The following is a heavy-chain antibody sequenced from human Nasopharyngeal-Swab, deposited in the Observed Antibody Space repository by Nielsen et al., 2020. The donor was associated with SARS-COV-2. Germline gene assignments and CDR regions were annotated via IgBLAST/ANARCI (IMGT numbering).Heavy chain of an antibody. V-gene: IGHV3-21*01. CDR2: ISSSSSYI. CDR1: GFTFSSYS. CDR3: ARVLNIAVAGPSG. Sequence: GESLKISCAASGFTFSSYSMNWVRQAPGKGLEGVSSISSSSSYIYYADSVKGRFTISRDNAKNSLYLQMNSLRAEDTAVYYCARVLNIAVAGPSGWGQGTLVTVSS. J-gene: IGHJ4*02. D-gene: IGHD6-19*01.